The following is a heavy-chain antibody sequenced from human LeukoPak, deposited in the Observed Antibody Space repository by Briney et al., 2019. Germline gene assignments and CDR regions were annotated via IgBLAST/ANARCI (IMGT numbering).Heavy chain of an antibody. CDR3: ARGGSGYYYADYFDY. V-gene: IGHV4-39*07. CDR1: GGSISSSSYY. CDR2: IYYSGST. J-gene: IGHJ4*02. Sequence: SETLSLTCTVSGGSISSSSYYWGWIRQPPGKGLEWIGSIYYSGSTYYNPSLKSRVTISVDTSKNQFSLKLSSVTAADTAVYYCARGGSGYYYADYFDYWGQGTLVTVSS. D-gene: IGHD3-22*01.